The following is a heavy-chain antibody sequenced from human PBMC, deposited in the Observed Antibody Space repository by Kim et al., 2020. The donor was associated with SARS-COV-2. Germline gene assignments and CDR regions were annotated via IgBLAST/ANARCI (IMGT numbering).Heavy chain of an antibody. V-gene: IGHV3-9*01. D-gene: IGHD1-7*01. CDR3: AKGNWNLAYFDY. CDR2: ISWNSGSI. CDR1: GFTFDDYA. J-gene: IGHJ4*02. Sequence: GGSLRLSCAASGFTFDDYAMHWVRQAPGKGLEWVSGISWNSGSIGYADSVKGRFTISRDNAKNSLYLQMNSLRAEDTALYYCAKGNWNLAYFDYWGQGTL.